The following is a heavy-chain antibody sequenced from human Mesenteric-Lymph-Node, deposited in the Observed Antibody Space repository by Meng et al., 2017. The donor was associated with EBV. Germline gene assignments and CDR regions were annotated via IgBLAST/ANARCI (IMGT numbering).Heavy chain of an antibody. CDR2: IKSKTDGGTT. CDR3: ATYRLMITSGGLIDDDD. Sequence: EVQLGESXGGLVQPGGSLILSCAASGFTFSDAWMSWVRQAPGKGLEWVGRIKSKTDGGTTDYAAPVKGRFTISRDDSENTLYLQMNSLNIEDTAVYYCATYRLMITSGGLIDDDDWGQGTLVTVSS. CDR1: GFTFSDAW. V-gene: IGHV3-15*01. D-gene: IGHD3-16*02. J-gene: IGHJ4*02.